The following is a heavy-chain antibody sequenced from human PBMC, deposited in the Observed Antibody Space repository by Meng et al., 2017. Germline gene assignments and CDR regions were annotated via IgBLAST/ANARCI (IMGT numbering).Heavy chain of an antibody. CDR3: AIRGAAVAGTLFDY. Sequence: ASVKVSCKGSGYTLIELSMHWVRQAPGKGREWMGGFDPEDGETIYAQKFQGRVTMTEDTSTDTAYMELNSLRSEDTAVYYCAIRGAAVAGTLFDYWGQGTLVTVSS. J-gene: IGHJ4*02. CDR1: GYTLIELS. D-gene: IGHD6-19*01. CDR2: FDPEDGET. V-gene: IGHV1-24*01.